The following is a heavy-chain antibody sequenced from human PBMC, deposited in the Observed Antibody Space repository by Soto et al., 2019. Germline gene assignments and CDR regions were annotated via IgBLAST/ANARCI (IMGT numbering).Heavy chain of an antibody. CDR2: ISWDGSFT. CDR3: AKGLYSSSSPLDY. Sequence: EVHLVESGGVVVQPGGSLRISCAASGFTFDDYTMHWVRQAPGKGLEWVSLISWDGSFTLYADSVSGRFTVSRDNSRDSLYLQMNSLATEDTALYFCAKGLYSSSSPLDYWGQGTLVTVSS. CDR1: GFTFDDYT. J-gene: IGHJ4*02. V-gene: IGHV3-43*01. D-gene: IGHD6-6*01.